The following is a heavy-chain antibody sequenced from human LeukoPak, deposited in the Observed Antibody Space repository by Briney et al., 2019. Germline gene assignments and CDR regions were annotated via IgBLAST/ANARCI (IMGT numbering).Heavy chain of an antibody. CDR2: ISYDGGNK. CDR3: ARSLGYCSSTSCIGAFDI. Sequence: PGRSLRLSCTGSGFTFSSFAVHWVRQAPGKGLEWVAAISYDGGNKYYVDSVKGRFTISRDNAKNSLYLQMNSLRAEDTAVYYCARSLGYCSSTSCIGAFDIWGQGTMVTVSS. J-gene: IGHJ3*02. V-gene: IGHV3-30-3*01. D-gene: IGHD2-2*01. CDR1: GFTFSSFA.